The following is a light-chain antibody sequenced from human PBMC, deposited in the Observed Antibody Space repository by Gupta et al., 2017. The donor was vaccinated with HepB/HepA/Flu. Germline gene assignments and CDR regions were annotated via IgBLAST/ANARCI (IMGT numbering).Light chain of an antibody. CDR1: QSVLYSSNHKNY. CDR2: WAS. V-gene: IGKV4-1*01. J-gene: IGKJ2*01. Sequence: DIVMTQSPDSLAGSLSERATNNLKSSQSVLYSSNHKNYLAWYQQKPGQPPKLLIYWASTRESGVPDRFSGSGSGTDFTLTISSLQAEDVAVYYCQQYYSTPPMYTFGQGTKLEIK. CDR3: QQYYSTPPMYT.